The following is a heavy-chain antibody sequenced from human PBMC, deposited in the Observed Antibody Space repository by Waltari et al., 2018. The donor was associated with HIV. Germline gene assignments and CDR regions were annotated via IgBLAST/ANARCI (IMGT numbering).Heavy chain of an antibody. CDR2: ISSSGSTI. CDR3: ARDGSSYYGLDY. CDR1: GFTFRTYE. V-gene: IGHV3-48*03. Sequence: EVQVVASGGGLVQPGGSLRLSCAASGFTFRTYEMNWVRQAPGKGLEWVSYISSSGSTIYYADSVKGRFTISRDNAKNSLYLQMNSLRAEDTAVYFCARDGSSYYGLDYWGRGTLVTVSS. J-gene: IGHJ4*02. D-gene: IGHD1-26*01.